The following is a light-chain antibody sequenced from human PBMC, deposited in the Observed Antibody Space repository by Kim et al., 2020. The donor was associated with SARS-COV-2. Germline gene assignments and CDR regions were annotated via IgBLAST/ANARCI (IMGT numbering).Light chain of an antibody. V-gene: IGKV3-20*01. CDR3: QQYGDLPLT. J-gene: IGKJ4*01. Sequence: SPGQRATLSCRASQNVTSSFLAWYQQKPGQAPRLLIYGASSRATGIADRFSGRGSGTDFTLTISRLQPEDFAVYYCQQYGDLPLTFGGGTKVEIK. CDR1: QNVTSSF. CDR2: GAS.